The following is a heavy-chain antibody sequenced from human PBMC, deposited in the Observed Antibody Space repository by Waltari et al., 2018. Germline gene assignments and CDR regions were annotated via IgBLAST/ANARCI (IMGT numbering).Heavy chain of an antibody. Sequence: QLQLQQSGPGLVKPSETLSLTCTVSGGSIYGSNYYWVWIRQPPGMELQWIGSSYYSGTTYYNPSLESRVTVSVDTSKNQFSLKLTSVTAADTAVYYCVRTDTTGYYPYWGQGTPVSVSS. D-gene: IGHD3-22*01. CDR1: GGSIYGSNYY. V-gene: IGHV4-39*01. CDR3: VRTDTTGYYPY. J-gene: IGHJ4*02. CDR2: SYYSGTT.